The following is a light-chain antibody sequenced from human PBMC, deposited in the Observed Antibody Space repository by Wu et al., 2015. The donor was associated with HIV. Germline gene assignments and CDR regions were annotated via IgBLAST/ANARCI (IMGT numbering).Light chain of an antibody. CDR3: QHYGSSRWT. V-gene: IGKV3-20*01. J-gene: IGKJ1*01. CDR2: GAS. CDR1: QSVSTF. Sequence: EIVLTQSPATLSLSPGERATLSCRASQSVSTFLAWYHQTPGQPPRLLIYGASSRATGIPDRFSGSGSGTDFTLTISRLEPEDFAVYYCQHYGSSRWTFGQGTKVEI.